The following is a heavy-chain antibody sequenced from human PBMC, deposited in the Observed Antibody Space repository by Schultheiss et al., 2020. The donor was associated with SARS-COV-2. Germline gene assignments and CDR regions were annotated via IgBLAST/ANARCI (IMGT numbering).Heavy chain of an antibody. V-gene: IGHV4-38-2*02. D-gene: IGHD3-3*01. CDR3: GRDLWSGPDKGWFDP. Sequence: SETLSLTCAVSGYSISCGFYWGWIRQPPEKGLEWSVSIYHSESAYYNPSLKSRVTISVDTSKKHFLLLLGAATAADTAVYYCGRDLWSGPDKGWFDPWGQGTLVTVSS. CDR2: IYHSESA. J-gene: IGHJ5*02. CDR1: GYSISCGFY.